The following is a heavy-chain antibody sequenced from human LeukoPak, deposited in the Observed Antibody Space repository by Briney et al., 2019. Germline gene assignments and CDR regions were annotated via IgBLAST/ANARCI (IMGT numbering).Heavy chain of an antibody. V-gene: IGHV4-59*01. J-gene: IGHJ4*02. D-gene: IGHD6-25*01. CDR3: TRSDSGYDSGDY. CDR2: IYYSGSA. Sequence: SETLSLTCSVSGGSISGYYWSWIRQPPGKGLEWIGDIYYSGSANYNPSLKSRVTISLDTSKNHFSLTLTSVTAVDTAVYYCTRSDSGYDSGDYWGQGTLVTVSS. CDR1: GGSISGYY.